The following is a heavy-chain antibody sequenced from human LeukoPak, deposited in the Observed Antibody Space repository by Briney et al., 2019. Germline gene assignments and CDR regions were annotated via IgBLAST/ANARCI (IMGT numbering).Heavy chain of an antibody. CDR2: ISSDGDSA. V-gene: IGHV3-64*01. D-gene: IGHD4-17*01. CDR1: GFTFSTYK. Sequence: GGSLRLSCAASGFTFSTYKMHWIRQGPGKGVEYVSVISSDGDSADYVNSVKGRFTISRDNSKNTLYLQMGSLRSEDTAVYYCAREPAFGDLDYWGQGALVTVSS. CDR3: AREPAFGDLDY. J-gene: IGHJ4*02.